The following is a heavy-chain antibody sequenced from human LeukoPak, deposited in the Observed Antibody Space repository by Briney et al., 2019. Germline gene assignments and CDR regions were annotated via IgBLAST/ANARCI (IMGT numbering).Heavy chain of an antibody. D-gene: IGHD4-11*01. CDR1: GFTVSSNY. J-gene: IGHJ3*02. Sequence: GGSLRLSCAASGFTVSSNYMSWVRQAPGKGLEWVSVIYSGGSTYYADSVKGRFTISRDNSKNTLYLQMNSLRAEDTAVYYCARRARTTVTTFAFDIWGQGTMVTVSS. CDR3: ARRARTTVTTFAFDI. CDR2: IYSGGST. V-gene: IGHV3-66*01.